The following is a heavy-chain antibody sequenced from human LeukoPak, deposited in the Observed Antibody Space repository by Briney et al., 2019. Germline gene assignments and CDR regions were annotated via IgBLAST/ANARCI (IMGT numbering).Heavy chain of an antibody. CDR1: GFTFSGSA. Sequence: GGSLKLSCAASGFTFSGSAMHWVRQASGKGLEWVGRIRSKANSYATAYAASVKGRFTISRDDSKNTAYLQMNSLKTEDTAVYYCTRSDYGDMIFGYWGQGTLVTVSS. CDR3: TRSDYGDMIFGY. CDR2: IRSKANSYAT. V-gene: IGHV3-73*01. J-gene: IGHJ4*02. D-gene: IGHD4-17*01.